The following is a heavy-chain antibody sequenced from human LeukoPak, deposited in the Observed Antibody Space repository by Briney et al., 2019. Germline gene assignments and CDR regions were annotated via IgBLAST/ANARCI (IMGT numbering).Heavy chain of an antibody. CDR1: GYTFTSYY. Sequence: ASVKVSCKASGYTFTSYYMHWVRQAPGQGLEWMGIINPSGGSTSYAQKFQGGVTMTRDTSMSTVYMELSSLRSEDTAVYYCARDDIDYGSGSYMDYWGQGTLVTVSS. V-gene: IGHV1-46*03. CDR2: INPSGGST. J-gene: IGHJ4*02. CDR3: ARDDIDYGSGSYMDY. D-gene: IGHD3-10*01.